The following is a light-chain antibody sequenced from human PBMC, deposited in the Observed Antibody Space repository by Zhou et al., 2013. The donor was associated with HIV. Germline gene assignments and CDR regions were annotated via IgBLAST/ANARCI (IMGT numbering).Light chain of an antibody. V-gene: IGKV1-5*03. Sequence: DIQMTQSPSTLSASVGDRVTITCRASQSISNWLAWYQQKPGKAPKLLIYKASSLESGVPSRFSGSGSGTEFTLTINSLHPEDFATYYCQQANSFPQTFGQGTKVEIK. CDR3: QQANSFPQT. J-gene: IGKJ2*01. CDR2: KAS. CDR1: QSISNW.